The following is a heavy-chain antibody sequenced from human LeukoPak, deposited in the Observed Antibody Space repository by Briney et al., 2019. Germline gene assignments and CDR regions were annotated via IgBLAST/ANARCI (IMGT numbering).Heavy chain of an antibody. J-gene: IGHJ5*02. Sequence: GSLRLSCAASGFTFSSYAMSWIRQPPGKGLEWIGEINHSGSTNYNPSLKSRVTISVDTSKNQFSLKLSSVTAADTAVYYCARGGYCSSTSCDDKMYNWFDPWGQGTLVTVSS. V-gene: IGHV4-34*01. CDR3: ARGGYCSSTSCDDKMYNWFDP. D-gene: IGHD2-2*01. CDR1: GFTFSSYA. CDR2: INHSGST.